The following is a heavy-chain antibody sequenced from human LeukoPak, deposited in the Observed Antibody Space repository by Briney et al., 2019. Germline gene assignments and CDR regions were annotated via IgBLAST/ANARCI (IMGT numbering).Heavy chain of an antibody. D-gene: IGHD6-19*01. Sequence: GESLRLSCTASGFTFNSYTMSWVRQAQGRGMEWISAIVGRGDDTDHADSVKGRFTVSRDNSRNTLYLQMNSLRVEDTAVYYCARGETYSSGWPYFDYWGQGTLVTVSS. V-gene: IGHV3-23*01. CDR1: GFTFNSYT. CDR3: ARGETYSSGWPYFDY. J-gene: IGHJ4*02. CDR2: IVGRGDDT.